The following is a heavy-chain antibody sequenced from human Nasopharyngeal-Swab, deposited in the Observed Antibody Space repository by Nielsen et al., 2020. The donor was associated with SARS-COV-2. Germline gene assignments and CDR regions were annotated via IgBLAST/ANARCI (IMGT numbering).Heavy chain of an antibody. CDR1: GFTFSGYW. Sequence: GESLKISCAASGFTFSGYWMSWVRQAPGKGLEWVSIIYPGGSTYYADSVKGRFTISRDSSWNTLYLQMNSLTAEDTAVYYCARVLDGYNGFDYWGQGTLVTVSS. J-gene: IGHJ4*02. CDR3: ARVLDGYNGFDY. D-gene: IGHD5-24*01. V-gene: IGHV3-53*01. CDR2: IYPGGST.